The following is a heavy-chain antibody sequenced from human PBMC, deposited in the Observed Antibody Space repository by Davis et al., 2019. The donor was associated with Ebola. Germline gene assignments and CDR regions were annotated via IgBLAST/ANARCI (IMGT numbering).Heavy chain of an antibody. D-gene: IGHD3-16*01. CDR1: GFTFSSYS. CDR2: ISSSSSYI. V-gene: IGHV3-21*01. J-gene: IGHJ4*02. Sequence: PGGSLRLSCAASGFTFSSYSMNWVRQAPGKGLEWVSSISSSSSYIYYADSVKGRFTISRDNAKNSLYLQMNSLRAEDTAVYYCTTSDYIWGSLIDYWGQGTLVTVSS. CDR3: TTSDYIWGSLIDY.